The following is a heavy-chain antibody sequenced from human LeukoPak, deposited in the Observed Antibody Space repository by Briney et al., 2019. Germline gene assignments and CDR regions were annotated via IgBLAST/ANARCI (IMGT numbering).Heavy chain of an antibody. J-gene: IGHJ4*02. D-gene: IGHD3-22*01. Sequence: GASVKVSCKASGYTFTSYYMHWVRQAPGQGLEWMGRIIPILGIANYAQKFQGRVTITADKSTSTAYMELSSLRSEDTAVYYCARDPYYYGSSGYYSDYWGQGTLVTVSS. CDR1: GYTFTSYY. V-gene: IGHV1-69*04. CDR2: IIPILGIA. CDR3: ARDPYYYGSSGYYSDY.